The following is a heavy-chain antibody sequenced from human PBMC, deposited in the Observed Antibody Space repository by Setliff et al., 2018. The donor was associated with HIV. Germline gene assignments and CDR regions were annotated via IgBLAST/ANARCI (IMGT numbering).Heavy chain of an antibody. Sequence: SETLSLTCTVSGGSTSNEYWSWIRQPAGKGLEWIGRIYTSGSTNYNPSLKSRVTMSVDTSKNQFSLKLTSVTAADTAVYYCARAGSAGKFRAIAHWGQGTLVTVSS. CDR3: ARAGSAGKFRAIAH. J-gene: IGHJ4*02. D-gene: IGHD6-13*01. CDR2: IYTSGST. V-gene: IGHV4-4*07. CDR1: GGSTSNEY.